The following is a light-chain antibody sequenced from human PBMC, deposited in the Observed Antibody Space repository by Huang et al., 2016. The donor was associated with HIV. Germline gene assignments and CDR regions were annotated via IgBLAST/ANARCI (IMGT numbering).Light chain of an antibody. V-gene: IGKV2-28*01. CDR1: QSLRHRNGLNY. CDR2: LGS. J-gene: IGKJ2*01. CDR3: MAALQPPYT. Sequence: DVVMTQSPLSLPVPPGESASIACRSSQSLRHRNGLNYLDWYLQKPGQSPQLLIHLGSSRAPGVPDRFSGGGSGTDFSVNISRVEAEDAGTYYCMAALQPPYTFGQGTSLEI.